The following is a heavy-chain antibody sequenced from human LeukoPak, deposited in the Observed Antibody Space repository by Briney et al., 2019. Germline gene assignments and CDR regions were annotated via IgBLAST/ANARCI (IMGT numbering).Heavy chain of an antibody. Sequence: ASVKVSCKTSGYTFTGYYIHWVRQAPGQGLEGLGWINPNTGDINYAQKFQGRVTTTRDTSISTAYMELSSLRSDDTAVYYCARDVSSVATAAPGHWGVDVWGQGTTVTVSS. CDR3: ARDVSSVATAAPGHWGVDV. J-gene: IGHJ6*02. CDR2: INPNTGDI. D-gene: IGHD6-13*01. CDR1: GYTFTGYY. V-gene: IGHV1-2*02.